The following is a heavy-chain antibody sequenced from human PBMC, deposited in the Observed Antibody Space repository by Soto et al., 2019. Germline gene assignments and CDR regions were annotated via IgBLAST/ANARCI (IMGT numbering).Heavy chain of an antibody. D-gene: IGHD2-2*01. CDR1: GFTFSSYA. CDR3: AKRGYCSSTSCHSLRTTYYYYYYMDV. Sequence: CAASGFTFSSYAMSWVRQAPGKGLEWVSAISGSGGSTYYADSVKGRFTISRDNSKNTLYLQMNSLRAEDTAVYYCAKRGYCSSTSCHSLRTTYYYYYYMDVWGKGTTVTVSS. CDR2: ISGSGGST. J-gene: IGHJ6*03. V-gene: IGHV3-23*01.